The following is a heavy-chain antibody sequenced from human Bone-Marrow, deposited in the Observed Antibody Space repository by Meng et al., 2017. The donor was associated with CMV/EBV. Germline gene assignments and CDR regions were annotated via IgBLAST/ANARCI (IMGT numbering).Heavy chain of an antibody. CDR1: GYTFTSYG. CDR2: INPSGGST. V-gene: IGHV1-46*01. J-gene: IGHJ4*02. Sequence: QARLGKAGAEVKKPGASVKVSCQASGYTFTSYGISWVRQAPGQGLEWMGIINPSGGSTSYAQKFQGRVTMTRDTSTSTVYMELSSLRSEDTAVYYCAREGLRGPFDYWGQGTLVTVSS. D-gene: IGHD4-17*01. CDR3: AREGLRGPFDY.